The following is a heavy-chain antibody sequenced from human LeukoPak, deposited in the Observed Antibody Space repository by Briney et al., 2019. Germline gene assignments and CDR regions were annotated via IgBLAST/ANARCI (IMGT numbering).Heavy chain of an antibody. D-gene: IGHD3-22*01. J-gene: IGHJ4*02. CDR2: IKSEIDGGTT. V-gene: IGHV3-15*07. Sequence: GGSLRLSCTASYFTFTNTWMNWVRQAPGKGLEWVGRIKSEIDGGTTDYAAPVKGRFTISRDDSKNTLYLQMNSLKTEDTAVYYCTTVIRDSSGYPRVRTFDYWGQGTLVTVSS. CDR1: YFTFTNTW. CDR3: TTVIRDSSGYPRVRTFDY.